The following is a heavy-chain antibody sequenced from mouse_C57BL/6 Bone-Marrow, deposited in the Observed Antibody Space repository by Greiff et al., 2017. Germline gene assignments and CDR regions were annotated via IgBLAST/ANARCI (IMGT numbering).Heavy chain of an antibody. J-gene: IGHJ3*01. CDR3: AREIYDPWFAY. V-gene: IGHV1-64*01. D-gene: IGHD2-3*01. CDR1: GYTFTSYW. CDR2: IHPNSGST. Sequence: QVQLKQPGAELVKPGASVKLSCKASGYTFTSYWMHWVKQRPGQGLEWIGMIHPNSGSTNYNEKFKSKATLTVDKSSSTAYMQLSSLTSEDSAVYYCAREIYDPWFAYWGQGTLVTVSA.